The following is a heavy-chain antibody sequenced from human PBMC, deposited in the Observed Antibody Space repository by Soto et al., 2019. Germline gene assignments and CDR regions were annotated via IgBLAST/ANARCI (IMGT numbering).Heavy chain of an antibody. CDR1: GFTLSTSGVG. CDR3: AHRHTLIAKDAFYI. D-gene: IGHD6-13*01. CDR2: IYWDDEK. V-gene: IGHV2-5*02. J-gene: IGHJ3*02. Sequence: QITLKESGPTLVKPTQTLTLTCTFSGFTLSTSGVGVNWILQPPGKALEWLALIYWDDEKRYSPSLKSRLTAIKDTSKNQVVLTATIMEPVDTATYYCAHRHTLIAKDAFYIWGQGTMVTVSS.